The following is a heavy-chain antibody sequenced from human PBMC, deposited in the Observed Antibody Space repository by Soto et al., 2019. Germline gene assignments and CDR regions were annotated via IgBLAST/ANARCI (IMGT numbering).Heavy chain of an antibody. V-gene: IGHV1-69*01. CDR3: ARDRDHTYDY. CDR2: IIPIFGTT. CDR1: GGTFSSFA. J-gene: IGHJ4*02. Sequence: QVQLVQSGAGVKKPGSSVKVSCKASGGTFSSFAISWVRQAPGQGLEWMGGIIPIFGTTNYAQKFQGRVTITADESTSTAYMEVTTLRSEDTAVYYCARDRDHTYDYWGQGTLVTVSS.